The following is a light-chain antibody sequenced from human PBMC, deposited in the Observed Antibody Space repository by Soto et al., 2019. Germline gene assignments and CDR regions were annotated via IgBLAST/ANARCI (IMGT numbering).Light chain of an antibody. J-gene: IGKJ2*01. CDR2: AAS. Sequence: DIQMTQSPSSLSASVGDRVTITCRASQGISNYLAWYQQKPRKVPKLLIYAASTLQSGVPSRFSGSGSGTDFTLTISSLQPEDVSTYYCQKYNSASYTFGQGTKLEIK. CDR1: QGISNY. CDR3: QKYNSASYT. V-gene: IGKV1-27*01.